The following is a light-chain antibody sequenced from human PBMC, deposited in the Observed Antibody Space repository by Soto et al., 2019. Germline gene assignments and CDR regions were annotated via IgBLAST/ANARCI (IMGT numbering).Light chain of an antibody. CDR1: SSNIGAGYD. CDR2: GNS. J-gene: IGLJ3*02. V-gene: IGLV1-40*01. Sequence: QSVLTQPPSESGAPGQKVTICCTGSSSNIGAGYDVHWYQQLPGTAPKLLIYGNSNRPSGVPDRFSGSKSGTSASLAITGLQAEDEADYYCQSYDSSLSGSVFGGGTKLTVL. CDR3: QSYDSSLSGSV.